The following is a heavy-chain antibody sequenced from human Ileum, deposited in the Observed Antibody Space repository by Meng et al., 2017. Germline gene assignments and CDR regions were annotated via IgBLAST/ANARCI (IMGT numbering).Heavy chain of an antibody. Sequence: GESLKISCAASGFTFSDYYMNWIRQIPGKGLEWVSYISSSGSTIYYADSVKGRFTISGDNAKNSLFLQMNSLRAEDTAVYYCARASGDYDVSPAPYTWFDPWGQGTLVTVSS. CDR1: GFTFSDYY. V-gene: IGHV3-11*04. CDR3: ARASGDYDVSPAPYTWFDP. J-gene: IGHJ5*02. CDR2: ISSSGSTI. D-gene: IGHD3-3*01.